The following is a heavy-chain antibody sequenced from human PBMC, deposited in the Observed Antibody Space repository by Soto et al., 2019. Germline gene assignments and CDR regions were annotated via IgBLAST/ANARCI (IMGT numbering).Heavy chain of an antibody. J-gene: IGHJ4*02. CDR2: ISGRGDRI. CDR3: ARGACSGYDCYYDY. Sequence: QVQLVESGGGLVKPGGSLRLSCAASGFTFSDDFMTWIRQAPGKGLELVSYISGRGDRIYYADSVKGRFTISRDNAKKSLFLQMNSLRAEDTAVYYCARGACSGYDCYYDYWGQGTLVTVSS. D-gene: IGHD5-12*01. CDR1: GFTFSDDF. V-gene: IGHV3-11*01.